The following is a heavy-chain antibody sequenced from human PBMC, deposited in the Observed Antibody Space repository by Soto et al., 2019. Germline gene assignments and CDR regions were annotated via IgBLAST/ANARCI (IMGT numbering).Heavy chain of an antibody. V-gene: IGHV3-23*01. D-gene: IGHD3-3*01. CDR1: GFTFSSYA. CDR2: ISSSGGST. CDR3: AKDLMGGYYIGYDY. J-gene: IGHJ4*02. Sequence: VGSLRLSCAASGFTFSSYAMSWVRQAPGKGLEWVSAISSSGGSTYYADSVKGRFTISRDNSKNTLYLQMNSLRAEDTAVYYCAKDLMGGYYIGYDYWGQGTLVTVSS.